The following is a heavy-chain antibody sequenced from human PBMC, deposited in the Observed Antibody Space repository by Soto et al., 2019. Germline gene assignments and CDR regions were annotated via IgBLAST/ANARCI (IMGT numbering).Heavy chain of an antibody. D-gene: IGHD2-2*01. J-gene: IGHJ5*02. CDR3: ARGAVVVPAATHNWFDP. V-gene: IGHV4-61*01. CDR2: VYYDGST. Sequence: KTSETLSLTCTVFGGSVSNDNYYWSWIRQPPGKGLEWIGYVYYDGSTNYNPSLKSRVTISVDTSKNQFSLKLSSVTAADTAVYYCARGAVVVPAATHNWFDPWGQGTLVTVSS. CDR1: GGSVSNDNYY.